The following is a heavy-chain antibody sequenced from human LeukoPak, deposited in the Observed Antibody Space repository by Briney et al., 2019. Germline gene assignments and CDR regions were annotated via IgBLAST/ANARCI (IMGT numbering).Heavy chain of an antibody. D-gene: IGHD2-2*01. Sequence: SETLSLTCAVYGGSFSDYYWSWIRQPPGKGLEWIGEINHSGSTNYNPSLKSRVTISVDTSKNQFSLKLSSVTAADTAVYYCAREGLDCSSTSCYSADYWGQGTLVTVSS. J-gene: IGHJ4*02. CDR1: GGSFSDYY. CDR3: AREGLDCSSTSCYSADY. CDR2: INHSGST. V-gene: IGHV4-34*01.